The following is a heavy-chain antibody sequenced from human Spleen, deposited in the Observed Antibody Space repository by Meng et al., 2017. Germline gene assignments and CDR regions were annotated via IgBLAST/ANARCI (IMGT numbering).Heavy chain of an antibody. V-gene: IGHV4-34*01. J-gene: IGHJ5*02. CDR2: INHSGST. D-gene: IGHD7-27*01. CDR3: ARPGGELGIHNWFDP. Sequence: QVQLQQWGGGLLKPSETLSLTCAVYGGSFSGYYWSWIRQPPGKGLEWIGEINHSGSTNYNPSLKSRVTISVDTSKNQFSLKLSSVTAADTAVYYCARPGGELGIHNWFDPWGQGTLVTVSS. CDR1: GGSFSGYY.